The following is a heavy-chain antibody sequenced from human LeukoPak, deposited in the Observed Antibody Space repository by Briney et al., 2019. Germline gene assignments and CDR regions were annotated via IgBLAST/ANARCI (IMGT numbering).Heavy chain of an antibody. CDR1: GFTFSGYG. Sequence: GGSLRLSCEASGFTFSGYGMHWVRQGPGKGLEWVAAPSYDESEKYYGDSVKGRFTISRDNSKNTLYLQMNSLRSEDTAVYYCANSKVPRESCSATSCYAGFGAFDIWGHGTMVTVSS. V-gene: IGHV3-30*18. CDR2: PSYDESEK. CDR3: ANSKVPRESCSATSCYAGFGAFDI. J-gene: IGHJ3*02. D-gene: IGHD2-2*01.